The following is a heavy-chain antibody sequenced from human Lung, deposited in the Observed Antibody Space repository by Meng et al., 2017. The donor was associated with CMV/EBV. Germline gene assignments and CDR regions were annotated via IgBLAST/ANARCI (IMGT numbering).Heavy chain of an antibody. J-gene: IGHJ4*02. V-gene: IGHV4-34*01. CDR2: INHREST. Sequence: CAVSGGSFTGYFCSWIRQSPGKGLELIAEINHRESTNYNPSLKSRVTISVDTSKNQFSLRLKSVTVADTGVYFCARRVGSGKYFFDYWSQGTLVTVSS. D-gene: IGHD3-10*01. CDR3: ARRVGSGKYFFDY. CDR1: GGSFTGYF.